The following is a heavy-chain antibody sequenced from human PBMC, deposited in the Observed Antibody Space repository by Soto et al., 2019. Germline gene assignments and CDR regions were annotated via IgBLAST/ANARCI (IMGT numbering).Heavy chain of an antibody. J-gene: IGHJ5*02. D-gene: IGHD5-12*01. CDR3: ARGVATIGP. CDR1: GVSFSGYY. Sequence: SETLSLTCGVYGVSFSGYYWSWIRQPPGKGLEWIGEINPSGGTNYNPSLKSRVTISVDTPKNQFSLKVTSVTAADTAVYYCARGVATIGPWGQGTLVTVSS. CDR2: INPSGGT. V-gene: IGHV4-34*01.